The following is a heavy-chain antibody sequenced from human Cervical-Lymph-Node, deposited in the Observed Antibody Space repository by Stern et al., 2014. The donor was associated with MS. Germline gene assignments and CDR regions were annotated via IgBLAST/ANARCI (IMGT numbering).Heavy chain of an antibody. Sequence: NYGMVWVRQAPGKGLEWVAVISSDGSNKYYADSVKGRCTISRDNSKSTAFLQMNSLGTEDTAVYYCVRRHLFSPGALDVWGQGTTVAVSS. J-gene: IGHJ6*02. CDR1: NYG. V-gene: IGHV3-30*03. CDR3: VRRHLFSPGALDV. CDR2: ISSDGSNK. D-gene: IGHD3-10*01.